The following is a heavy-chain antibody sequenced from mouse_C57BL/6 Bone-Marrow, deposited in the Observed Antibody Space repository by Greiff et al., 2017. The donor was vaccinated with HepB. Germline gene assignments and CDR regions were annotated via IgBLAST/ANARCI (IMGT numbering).Heavy chain of an antibody. J-gene: IGHJ2*01. D-gene: IGHD1-1*01. CDR1: GFTFSSYT. V-gene: IGHV5-9*01. CDR2: ISGGGGNT. Sequence: EVMLVESGGGLVKPGGSLKLSCAASGFTFSSYTMSWVRQTPEKRLAWVATISGGGGNTYYPDSVKGRFTISRDNAKNTLYLQMSSLRSEDTALYYCATLITTVVAKEDYWGQGTTLTVSS. CDR3: ATLITTVVAKEDY.